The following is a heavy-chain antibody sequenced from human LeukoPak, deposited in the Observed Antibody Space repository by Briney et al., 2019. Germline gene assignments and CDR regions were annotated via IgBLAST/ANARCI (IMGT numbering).Heavy chain of an antibody. V-gene: IGHV4-4*02. CDR2: VHLSGAS. J-gene: IGHJ4*02. D-gene: IGHD6-19*01. CDR3: ARSEGSGWYKPVDY. Sequence: SETLSLTCAVSGGSILTTNWWSWVRQTPGKGLEWIGEVHLSGASNYNPSLKSRVSMSIDKSKNQLSLKLTSVTAADTAMYYCARSEGSGWYKPVDYWGQGILVTVSS. CDR1: GGSILTTNW.